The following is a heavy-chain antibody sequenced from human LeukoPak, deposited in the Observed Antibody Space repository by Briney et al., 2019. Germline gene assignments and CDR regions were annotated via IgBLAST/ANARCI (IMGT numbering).Heavy chain of an antibody. D-gene: IGHD3-3*01. CDR2: IYPGDSDT. J-gene: IGHJ6*02. CDR3: ARRKDFWNNYYGMDV. V-gene: IGHV5-51*01. CDR1: GYSFTTYW. Sequence: GESLKISCQGSGYSFTTYWIGWVRQMPGKGLEWMGIIYPGDSDTRYSPSFQGQVTISADKSISTAYLQWSSLKASDTAMYYCARRKDFWNNYYGMDVWGQGTTVTVSS.